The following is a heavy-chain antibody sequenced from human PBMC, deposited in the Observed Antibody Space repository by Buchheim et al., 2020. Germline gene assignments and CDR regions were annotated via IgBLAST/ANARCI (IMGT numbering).Heavy chain of an antibody. D-gene: IGHD2-8*01. CDR1: GFTFSSYG. V-gene: IGHV3-30*18. Sequence: QVQLVESGGGVVQPGRSLRLSCAASGFTFSSYGMHWVRQAPGKGLEWVAVISYDGSNKYNADPLKGRFTISRDNSKNKLYPQMNSLRAEDTAVYYCAKSAYCTNGVFAKAKPRLLSDAFDIWGQGT. CDR2: ISYDGSNK. J-gene: IGHJ3*02. CDR3: AKSAYCTNGVFAKAKPRLLSDAFDI.